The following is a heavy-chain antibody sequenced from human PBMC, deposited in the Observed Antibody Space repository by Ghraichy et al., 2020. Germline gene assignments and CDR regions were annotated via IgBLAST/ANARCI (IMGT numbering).Heavy chain of an antibody. CDR3: AKDLSVTEAADWFDP. Sequence: GGSLRLSCAASGFTFSRLHMSWVRQAPGKGLEWVSSIDGSGGETHYADFVKGRFTISRDNSRNTLYLQMNSLRVEDTAVYYCAKDLSVTEAADWFDPLDQGNLVTVSS. CDR1: GFTFSRLH. J-gene: IGHJ5*02. CDR2: IDGSGGET. V-gene: IGHV3-23*01. D-gene: IGHD5/OR15-5a*01.